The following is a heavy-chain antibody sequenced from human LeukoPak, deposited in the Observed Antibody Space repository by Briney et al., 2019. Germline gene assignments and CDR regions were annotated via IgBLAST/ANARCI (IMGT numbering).Heavy chain of an antibody. CDR2: INPSGGFT. V-gene: IGHV1-46*01. D-gene: IGHD1-26*01. CDR1: GYSFSTHW. CDR3: ARDQSGEWELLSGWWFDP. J-gene: IGHJ5*02. Sequence: ASVKVSCKASGYSFSTHWMHWVRQAPGQGLEWMGIINPSGGFTSYAQKLQGRVTVTRDMSTSTVYMELSNLRSEDTAVYYCARDQSGEWELLSGWWFDPWGQGILVTVSS.